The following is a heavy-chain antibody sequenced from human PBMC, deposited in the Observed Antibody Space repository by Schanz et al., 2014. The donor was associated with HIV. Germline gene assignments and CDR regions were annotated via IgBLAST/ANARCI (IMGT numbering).Heavy chain of an antibody. CDR1: GFTFSNYW. D-gene: IGHD2-15*01. CDR3: ARDHLPFCYGGSCFFDF. CDR2: MDLDGSTT. J-gene: IGHJ4*02. V-gene: IGHV3-74*01. Sequence: EVQLVESGGGLVQPGGSLKLSCAASGFTFSNYWMHWVRQAPGKGLVWVSRMDLDGSTTNYADSVKGRFTISRDNAKNSLYLQMNSLRADDTAFYYCARDHLPFCYGGSCFFDFWGQGTLVTVSS.